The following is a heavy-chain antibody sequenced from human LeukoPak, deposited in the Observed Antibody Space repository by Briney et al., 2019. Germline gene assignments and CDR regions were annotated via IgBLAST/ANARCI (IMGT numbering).Heavy chain of an antibody. J-gene: IGHJ4*02. CDR2: IYYSGST. V-gene: IGHV4-39*01. Sequence: SETLSLTCTVSGGSIRSSSYYWGWIRQPPGKGLEWIGSIYYSGSTYNNPSLKSRVTISVDTSKTQFSLKQSSVTAADTAVYYCARSTSANWGYFDYWGQGTLVTVSS. CDR1: GGSIRSSSYY. CDR3: ARSTSANWGYFDY. D-gene: IGHD7-27*01.